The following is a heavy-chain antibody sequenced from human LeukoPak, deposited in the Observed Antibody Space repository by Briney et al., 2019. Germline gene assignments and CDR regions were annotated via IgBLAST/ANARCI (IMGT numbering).Heavy chain of an antibody. CDR2: ISGSGGST. CDR1: GFTFSSYA. J-gene: IGHJ4*02. V-gene: IGHV3-23*01. D-gene: IGHD3-22*01. Sequence: GGSLRLFCAASGFTFSSYAMSWVRQAPGKGLEWVSAISGSGGSTYYADSVKGRFTISRDNSKNTLYLQMNSLRAEDTAVYYCAKDLKYYYYDSSGYLFDYWGQGTLVTVSS. CDR3: AKDLKYYYYDSSGYLFDY.